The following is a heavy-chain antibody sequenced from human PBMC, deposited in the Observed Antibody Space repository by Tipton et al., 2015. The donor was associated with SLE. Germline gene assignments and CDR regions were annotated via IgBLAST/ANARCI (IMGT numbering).Heavy chain of an antibody. CDR2: ISYSGST. J-gene: IGHJ3*02. V-gene: IGHV4-59*11. D-gene: IGHD4-17*01. CDR3: ARDRGYGETMDAFDI. Sequence: TLSLTCTVSGDTISDHYWSWIRQPPGKGLEWIGYISYSGSTNYNPSLKSRVTTSVDTSKNQFSLKLSSVTAVDTAVYYCARDRGYGETMDAFDIWGQGTMVTVSS. CDR1: GDTISDHY.